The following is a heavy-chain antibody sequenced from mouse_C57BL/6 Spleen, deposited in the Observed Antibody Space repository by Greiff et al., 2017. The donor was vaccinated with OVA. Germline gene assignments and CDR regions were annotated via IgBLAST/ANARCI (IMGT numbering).Heavy chain of an antibody. V-gene: IGHV5-6*02. Sequence: DVRLVESGGDLVKPGGSLKLSCAASGFTFSSYGMSWVRQTPDKRLEWVATISSGGSYTYYPDSVKGRFTISRDNAKNTLYLQMSSLKSEDTAMYYCARHVPTIVTSYYFDYWGQGTTLTVSS. CDR1: GFTFSSYG. CDR2: ISSGGSYT. CDR3: ARHVPTIVTSYYFDY. J-gene: IGHJ2*01. D-gene: IGHD2-5*01.